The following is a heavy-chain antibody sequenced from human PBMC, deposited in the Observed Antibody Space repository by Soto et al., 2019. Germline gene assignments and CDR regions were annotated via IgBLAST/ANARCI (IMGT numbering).Heavy chain of an antibody. Sequence: PSETLSLTCTVSGGSISSSSYYWGWIRQPPGKGLEWIGSIYYSGSTYYNPSLKSRVTISVDTSKNQFSLKLSSVTAADTAVYYCAVTYDFWSGYYNDDYYYMDVWGKGTTVTVSS. CDR3: AVTYDFWSGYYNDDYYYMDV. CDR1: GGSISSSSYY. V-gene: IGHV4-39*01. CDR2: IYYSGST. J-gene: IGHJ6*03. D-gene: IGHD3-3*01.